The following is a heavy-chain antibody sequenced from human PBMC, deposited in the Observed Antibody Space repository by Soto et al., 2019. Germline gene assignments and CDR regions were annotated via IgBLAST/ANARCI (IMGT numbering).Heavy chain of an antibody. CDR2: ISYDGSNK. D-gene: IGHD5-18*01. CDR1: GFTFSSYG. V-gene: IGHV3-30*18. J-gene: IGHJ4*02. CDR3: AEAQSKQVWATPFAY. Sequence: QVQLVESGGGVVQPGRSLRLSCAASGFTFSSYGMHWVRQAPGKGLEWVAVISYDGSNKYYADSVKGRFTISRDNSKNAVYVQMNSPRAGDTAVYYCAEAQSKQVWATPFAYWGQGTLVTVSS.